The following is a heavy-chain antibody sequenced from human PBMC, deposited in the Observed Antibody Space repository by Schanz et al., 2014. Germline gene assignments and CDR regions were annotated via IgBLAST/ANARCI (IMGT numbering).Heavy chain of an antibody. J-gene: IGHJ6*02. CDR2: INSRSNFI. V-gene: IGHV3-21*01. CDR1: RIIFGTFS. D-gene: IGHD6-6*01. CDR3: ATEGPRGTRHPINYYYAMDN. Sequence: EVQLVESGGGLVKPGGSLRLSCTASRIIFGTFSMNWIRQTPKGLEWVSSINSRSNFIYYADSVKGRFTISRDNAKNSLYLQMNSLRAEDTAVYYCATEGPRGTRHPINYYYAMDNWGQGTKVTV.